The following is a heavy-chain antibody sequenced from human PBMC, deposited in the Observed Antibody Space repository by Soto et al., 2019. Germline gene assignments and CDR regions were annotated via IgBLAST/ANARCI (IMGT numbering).Heavy chain of an antibody. CDR1: GYTFTSYD. CDR2: MNPNSGNT. CDR3: ARKTAVTTVPSGMDV. J-gene: IGHJ6*02. V-gene: IGHV1-8*01. Sequence: QVQLVQSGAEVKKPGASVKVSCKAPGYTFTSYDINWVRQATGQGLEWMGWMNPNSGNTGYAQKFQGRVTMTRNTSISTAYLELSSLRSEDTAVYYCARKTAVTTVPSGMDVWGQGTTVTVSS. D-gene: IGHD4-17*01.